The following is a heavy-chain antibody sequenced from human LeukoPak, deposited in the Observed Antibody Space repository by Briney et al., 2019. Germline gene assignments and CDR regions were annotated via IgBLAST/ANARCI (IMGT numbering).Heavy chain of an antibody. CDR2: ISYDGSNK. Sequence: GRSLRLSCAASGFTFSSYAMHWVRQAPGKGLEWVAVISYDGSNKYYADSVKGRFTISRDNSKNTLYLQMNSLRAEDTAVYYCARDVLAGWVLNQGRNWFDPWGQGTLVTVSS. CDR3: ARDVLAGWVLNQGRNWFDP. CDR1: GFTFSSYA. D-gene: IGHD2-15*01. V-gene: IGHV3-30-3*01. J-gene: IGHJ5*02.